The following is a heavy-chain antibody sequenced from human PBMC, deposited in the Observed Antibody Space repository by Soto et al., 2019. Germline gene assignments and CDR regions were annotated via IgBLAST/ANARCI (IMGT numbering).Heavy chain of an antibody. Sequence: QVQLQESGPGLVKPSQTLSLTCTVSGGSISSGDYYWSWIRQPPGKGLEWIGYIYHSGSTYYNPSLKSRVTISVDTSKNHFSLKLSSVTAADTAVYYCARERPDGARLAPWGQGTLVTVSS. V-gene: IGHV4-30-4*01. CDR2: IYHSGST. CDR3: ARERPDGARLAP. CDR1: GGSISSGDYY. J-gene: IGHJ5*02. D-gene: IGHD6-6*01.